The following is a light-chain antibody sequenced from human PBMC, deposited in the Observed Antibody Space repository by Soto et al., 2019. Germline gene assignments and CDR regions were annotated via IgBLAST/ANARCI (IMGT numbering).Light chain of an antibody. CDR2: EVN. CDR1: SSDIGAYDY. J-gene: IGLJ1*01. Sequence: QSSLTQPASLSGSPGQSITISCTGTSSDIGAYDYVSWFQQHPGKAPKLMISEVNNRPSGVSNRFSGSKSGNTAYLTISGLQVEDEAEYFCFSFTTTRPHDFGHGTKVTV. V-gene: IGLV2-14*01. CDR3: FSFTTTRPHD.